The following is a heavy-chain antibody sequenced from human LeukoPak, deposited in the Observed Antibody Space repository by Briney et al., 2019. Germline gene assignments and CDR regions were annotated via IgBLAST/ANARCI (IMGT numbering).Heavy chain of an antibody. J-gene: IGHJ4*02. V-gene: IGHV4-4*07. CDR1: GGSISSYY. CDR2: IYTSGST. D-gene: IGHD3-22*01. Sequence: SETLSLTCTVSGGSISSYYWSWIRQPAGKGLEWIGRIYTSGSTNYNPSLKSRVTISVDTSKNQFSLKLSSVTAADTAVYYCARVPYPYDSSGIDYWGQGTLVTVSS. CDR3: ARVPYPYDSSGIDY.